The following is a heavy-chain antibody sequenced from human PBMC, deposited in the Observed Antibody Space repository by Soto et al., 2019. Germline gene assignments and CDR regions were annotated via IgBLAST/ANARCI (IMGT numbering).Heavy chain of an antibody. CDR3: AKAGVVVSATEFDY. D-gene: IGHD2-8*02. CDR2: ISGSGGST. Sequence: GGSLRLSCAASGITFSTYAMSWVSQAPGKGLEWGSAISGSGGSTYYADSVKGRFTISRDNSKNPLYLQMNSLRAKDTAVYYCAKAGVVVSATEFDYWGQGTMVTVSS. V-gene: IGHV3-23*01. CDR1: GITFSTYA. J-gene: IGHJ4*02.